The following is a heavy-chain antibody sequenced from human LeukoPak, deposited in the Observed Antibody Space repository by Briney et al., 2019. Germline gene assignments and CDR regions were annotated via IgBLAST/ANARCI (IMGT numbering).Heavy chain of an antibody. CDR3: AREDTAFDY. V-gene: IGHV1-3*01. D-gene: IGHD5-18*01. J-gene: IGHJ4*02. CDR1: GYPFPNYS. Sequence: ASAQVSCQASGYPFPNYSMHWVRPAPGQRLEWMGWINAGNGDTKYSQRLQGRVTISRDTSASTAYMELSSLRSEDTAVYYCAREDTAFDYWGQGTLVTVSS. CDR2: INAGNGDT.